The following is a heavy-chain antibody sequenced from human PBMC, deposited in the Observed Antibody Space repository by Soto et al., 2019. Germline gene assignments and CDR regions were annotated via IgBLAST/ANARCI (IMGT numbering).Heavy chain of an antibody. CDR3: AVTGLLRYYGMDV. Sequence: ASVKVSCKASGGTFSSYAISWARQAPGQGLEWMGGIIPIFGTANYAQKFQGRVTITADESTSTAYMELSSLRSEDTAVYYCAVTGLLRYYGMDVWGQGTTVTVSS. V-gene: IGHV1-69*13. CDR2: IIPIFGTA. CDR1: GGTFSSYA. J-gene: IGHJ6*02. D-gene: IGHD4-4*01.